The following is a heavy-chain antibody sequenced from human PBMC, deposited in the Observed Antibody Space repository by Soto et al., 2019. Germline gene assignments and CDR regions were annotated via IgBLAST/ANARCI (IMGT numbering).Heavy chain of an antibody. D-gene: IGHD6-13*01. J-gene: IGHJ4*02. Sequence: ASVKVSCKASGYTFISYGISWVRQAPGKGLEWMGGSDPEDGETIYAQKFQGRVTMTEDTSTDTAYMELSSLRSEDTAVYYCATAFIAAAPFDYWGQGTLVTVSS. CDR2: SDPEDGET. CDR3: ATAFIAAAPFDY. V-gene: IGHV1-24*01. CDR1: GYTFISYG.